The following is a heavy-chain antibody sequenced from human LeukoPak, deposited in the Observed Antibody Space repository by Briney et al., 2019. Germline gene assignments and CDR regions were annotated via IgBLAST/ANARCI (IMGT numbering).Heavy chain of an antibody. Sequence: GASVKVSCKASGYTFTSYGISWVRQAPGQGLEWMGWISAYNGNTNYAQKFQGRVTITADKSTSTAYMELSSLRSEDTAVYYCATGGSRFLEWLSFDYWGQGTLVTVSS. CDR2: ISAYNGNT. CDR1: GYTFTSYG. J-gene: IGHJ4*02. D-gene: IGHD3-3*01. V-gene: IGHV1-18*01. CDR3: ATGGSRFLEWLSFDY.